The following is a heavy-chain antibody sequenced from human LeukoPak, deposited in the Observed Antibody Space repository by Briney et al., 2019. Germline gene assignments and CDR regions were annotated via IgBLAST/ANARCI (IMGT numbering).Heavy chain of an antibody. D-gene: IGHD3-10*01. CDR3: ARDSYGLGSNYFDP. Sequence: SQTLSLTCAVTSASVSSGGSSWAWIRQPPGKGLEWIGYIYHIVSTFYNPSLQSRVTISVDRAKNQVSLRLTSVTAADTAVYYCARDSYGLGSNYFDPWGQGTQVTVAS. J-gene: IGHJ5*02. CDR2: IYHIVST. V-gene: IGHV4-30-2*01. CDR1: SASVSSGGSS.